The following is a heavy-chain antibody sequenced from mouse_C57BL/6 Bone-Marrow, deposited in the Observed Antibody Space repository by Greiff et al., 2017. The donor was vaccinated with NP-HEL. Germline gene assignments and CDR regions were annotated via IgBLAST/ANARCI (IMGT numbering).Heavy chain of an antibody. Sequence: QVQLQQSGPELVKPGASVKISCKASGYSFTSYYIHWVKQRPGQGLEWIGWIYPGSGNTKYNEKFKGKATLTADTSSSTAYMQLSRLTSEDSAVYDSARWGRLRRPFDYWGQGTTLTVSS. V-gene: IGHV1-66*01. CDR1: GYSFTSYY. CDR2: IYPGSGNT. D-gene: IGHD2-4*01. CDR3: ARWGRLRRPFDY. J-gene: IGHJ2*01.